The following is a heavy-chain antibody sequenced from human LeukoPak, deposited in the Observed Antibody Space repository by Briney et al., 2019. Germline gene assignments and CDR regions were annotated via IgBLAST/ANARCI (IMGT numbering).Heavy chain of an antibody. J-gene: IGHJ5*02. CDR2: IHHSGST. Sequence: SETLSLTCTVSGGSIGNYYWSWIRQAPGKGLEWIGYIHHSGSTNSNPSLKNRVAISVDTSKNQIFLRLRSVTAADTAVYYCARDTYHESSGYYEDYFDPWGQGTLVTVSS. V-gene: IGHV4-59*01. D-gene: IGHD3-22*01. CDR3: ARDTYHESSGYYEDYFDP. CDR1: GGSIGNYY.